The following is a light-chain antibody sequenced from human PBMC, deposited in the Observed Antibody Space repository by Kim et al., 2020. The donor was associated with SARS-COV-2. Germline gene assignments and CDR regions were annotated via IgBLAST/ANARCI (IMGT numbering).Light chain of an antibody. CDR1: SLRSYY. CDR2: GKN. V-gene: IGLV3-19*01. Sequence: GQTVRITCQGDSLRSYYASWYQQKPGQAPVLVFYGKNNRPSGIPDRFSGSYSGNTASLTITAAQAEDEADYYCNSRESSTNHWMFGGGTQLTVL. J-gene: IGLJ3*02. CDR3: NSRESSTNHWM.